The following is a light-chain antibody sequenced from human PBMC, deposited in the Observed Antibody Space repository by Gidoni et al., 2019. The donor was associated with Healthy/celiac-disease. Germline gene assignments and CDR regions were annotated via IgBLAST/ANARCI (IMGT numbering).Light chain of an antibody. J-gene: IGKJ3*01. CDR1: QRISSY. CDR2: AAS. CDR3: QQLNSYPLFT. V-gene: IGKV1-9*01. Sequence: DIQLTQSPSFLSASVGDRVTITCRASQRISSYLAWYQQNPVKAHKLLIYAASTLQSGVPSRFSGSGSGTEFTLTISSLQPEDFATYYCQQLNSYPLFTFGPGTKVDIK.